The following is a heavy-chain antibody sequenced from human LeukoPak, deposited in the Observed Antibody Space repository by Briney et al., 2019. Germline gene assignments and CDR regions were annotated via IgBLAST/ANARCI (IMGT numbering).Heavy chain of an antibody. CDR2: IYHSGST. Sequence: SQTLSLTCTVSGGSISSGGYYWSWIRQPPGKGLEWIGYIYHSGSTYYNPSLKSRVTISVDRSKNQFSLKLSSVTAADTAVYYCARGAYGSGSTALFDYWGQGTLVTVSS. J-gene: IGHJ4*02. CDR3: ARGAYGSGSTALFDY. CDR1: GGSISSGGYY. V-gene: IGHV4-30-2*01. D-gene: IGHD3-10*01.